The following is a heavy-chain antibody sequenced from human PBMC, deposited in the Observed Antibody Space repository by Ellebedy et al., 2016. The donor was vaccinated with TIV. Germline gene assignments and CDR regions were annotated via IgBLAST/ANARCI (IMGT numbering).Heavy chain of an antibody. J-gene: IGHJ5*02. D-gene: IGHD2-2*01. CDR1: GFTFSNYW. CDR3: ARSSHGGFDP. V-gene: IGHV3-7*03. Sequence: GESLKISXADSGFTFSNYWMAWVRQGPGKGLEFVANIRPDGIEINYVDSVKGRFTISRDNAKKSLYLQMNSLRAEDTAVYYCARSSHGGFDPWGQGTLVTVSS. CDR2: IRPDGIEI.